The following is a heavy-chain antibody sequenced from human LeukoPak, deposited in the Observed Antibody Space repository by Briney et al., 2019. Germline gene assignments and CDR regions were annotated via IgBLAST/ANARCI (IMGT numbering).Heavy chain of an antibody. D-gene: IGHD6-19*01. CDR1: GYSFTSYW. J-gene: IGHJ4*02. V-gene: IGHV5-10-1*01. Sequence: GESLKISCKGSGYSFTSYWISWVRQMPGKGLEWMGRIDPSDSNTNYSPSFQGHVTISADKSISTAYLQWSSLKASDTAMYYCARHRGSGWLIDYWGQGTLVTVSS. CDR2: IDPSDSNT. CDR3: ARHRGSGWLIDY.